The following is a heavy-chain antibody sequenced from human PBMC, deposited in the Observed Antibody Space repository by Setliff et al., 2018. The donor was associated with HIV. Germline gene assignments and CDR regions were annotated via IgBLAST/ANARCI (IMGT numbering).Heavy chain of an antibody. J-gene: IGHJ4*02. CDR3: ARGRRRSSTPYYFDY. CDR1: NDSINYQY. V-gene: IGHV4-59*11. Sequence: TLSLTCTVSNDSINYQYWAWIRQPPGKGLEWIGSIYYSGNTNYNPSLKSRVTISIDTSKSQFSLKLTSVSAADTAMYYCARGRRRSSTPYYFDYWGQGTLVTVS. CDR2: IYYSGNT.